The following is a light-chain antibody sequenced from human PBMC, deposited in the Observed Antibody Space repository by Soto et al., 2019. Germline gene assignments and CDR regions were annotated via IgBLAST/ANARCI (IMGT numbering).Light chain of an antibody. CDR1: QSISNW. CDR2: EAS. J-gene: IGKJ3*01. CDR3: QQYNGYSI. V-gene: IGKV1-5*03. Sequence: DIQMTQSPSTLSASVGDRVTINCRTSQSISNWLAWYQQKPGKAPKLLIYEASSLETGVPSRFSGSGSGTEFTLTITRLQPDDFATYYCQQYNGYSIFGPGTKVDIK.